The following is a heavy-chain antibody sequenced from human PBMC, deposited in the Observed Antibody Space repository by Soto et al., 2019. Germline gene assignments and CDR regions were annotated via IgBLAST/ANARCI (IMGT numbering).Heavy chain of an antibody. Sequence: SETLSLTCAVYGGSFSGYYWSWIRQPPWKGLEWIGSIYYSGSTYYNPSLKSRVTISVDTSKNQFSLKLSSVTAADTAVYYCARRPRAHYYDSSGYSYYFDYWGQGTLVTVSS. V-gene: IGHV4-34*01. CDR3: ARRPRAHYYDSSGYSYYFDY. CDR1: GGSFSGYY. CDR2: IYYSGST. J-gene: IGHJ4*02. D-gene: IGHD3-22*01.